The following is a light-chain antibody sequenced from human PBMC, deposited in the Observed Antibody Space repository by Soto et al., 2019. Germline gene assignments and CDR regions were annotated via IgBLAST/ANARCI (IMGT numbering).Light chain of an antibody. J-gene: IGKJ4*01. Sequence: EIEMTQSPATLSVSPGERATLSCRASQTVKSNLAWYQQKPGQTPRLLVYGASTRATGVPVRFSGSGSGTEFNLTISSLQSEDFAVYYCQQYNDWPPLTFGGVTKVEIK. V-gene: IGKV3-15*01. CDR1: QTVKSN. CDR3: QQYNDWPPLT. CDR2: GAS.